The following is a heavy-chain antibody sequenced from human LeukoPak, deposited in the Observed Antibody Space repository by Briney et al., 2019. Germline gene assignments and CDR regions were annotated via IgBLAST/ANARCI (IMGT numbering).Heavy chain of an antibody. D-gene: IGHD6-19*01. CDR3: AKSFTGSSSDY. J-gene: IGHJ4*02. V-gene: IGHV3-23*01. CDR2: ISVGSAKT. CDR1: GFTLRNYA. Sequence: GGSVSLSCVSSGFTLRNYAMRWIRQAPGKGLEWVSSISVGSAKTYYADSVKGRFSISRDNSKNTLYLQMNSLRADDTAVYSCAKSFTGSSSDYWGQGTLVTVSS.